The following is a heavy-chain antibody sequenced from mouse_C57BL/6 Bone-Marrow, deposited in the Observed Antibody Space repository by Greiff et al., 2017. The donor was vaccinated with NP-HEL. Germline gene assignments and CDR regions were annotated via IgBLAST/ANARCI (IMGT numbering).Heavy chain of an antibody. CDR3: ARTYYYGSSYGNYYAMDY. V-gene: IGHV1-64*01. D-gene: IGHD1-1*01. Sequence: QVQLKQPGAELVKPGASVKLSCKASGYTFTSYWMHWVKQRPGQGLEWIGMIHPNSGSTNYNEKFKSKATLTVDKSSSTAYMQLSSLTSEDSAVYYCARTYYYGSSYGNYYAMDYWGQGTSVTGSS. CDR2: IHPNSGST. J-gene: IGHJ4*01. CDR1: GYTFTSYW.